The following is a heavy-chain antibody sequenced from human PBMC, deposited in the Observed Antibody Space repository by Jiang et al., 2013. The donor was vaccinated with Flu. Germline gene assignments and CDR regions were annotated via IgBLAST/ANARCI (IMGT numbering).Heavy chain of an antibody. V-gene: IGHV4-30-4*01. D-gene: IGHD5-18*01. CDR1: GTFIISGSNF. J-gene: IGHJ4*02. CDR3: ARVGGGFGDSYGFDY. CDR2: IDYRGTT. Sequence: SGPGLVKPSQTLTLTCSISGTFIISGSNFWSWIRQSPGRGLEWIGHIDYRGTTYYNPSLKSRVTISVDKSKNQFSLKLSSVTAADTAVYYCARVGGGFGDSYGFDYWGQGTLVTVSS.